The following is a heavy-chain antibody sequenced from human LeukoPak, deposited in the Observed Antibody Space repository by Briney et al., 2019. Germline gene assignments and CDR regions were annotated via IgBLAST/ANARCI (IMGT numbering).Heavy chain of an antibody. CDR3: ATRLG. CDR1: GFTFRNYW. J-gene: IGHJ4*02. CDR2: IKEDGSEK. V-gene: IGHV3-7*01. Sequence: PGGSLRLSCAASGFTFRNYWMSWVRQAPGKGLEWVANIKEDGSEKNYVDSVKGRFTTSRDNADNSLSLQMSSLRVEDTAVYYCATRLGWGQGTLVTVSS.